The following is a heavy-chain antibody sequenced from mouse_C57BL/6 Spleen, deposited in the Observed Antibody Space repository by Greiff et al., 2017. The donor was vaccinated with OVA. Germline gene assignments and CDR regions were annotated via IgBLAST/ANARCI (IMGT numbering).Heavy chain of an antibody. Sequence: QVQLQQPGAELVKPGASVKLSCKASGYTFTSYWMQWVKQRPGQGLEWIGEIDPSDSYTNYNQKFKGKATLTVDTSSSTAYMQLSSLTSEDSAVYYCASGALHYGSSHFAYWGQGTLVTVSA. CDR3: ASGALHYGSSHFAY. V-gene: IGHV1-50*01. CDR1: GYTFTSYW. CDR2: IDPSDSYT. J-gene: IGHJ3*01. D-gene: IGHD1-1*01.